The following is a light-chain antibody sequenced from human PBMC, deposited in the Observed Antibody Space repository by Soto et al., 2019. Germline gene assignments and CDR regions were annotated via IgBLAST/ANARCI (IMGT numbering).Light chain of an antibody. J-gene: IGKJ1*01. V-gene: IGKV1-5*03. Sequence: DIQMTQSPSALSASVGDRATITCRASQSISSWLAWYQQKPGKAPKLLIYKASTLKSGVPSRFSGSGSGTELTLTISSLQPEDFATYYCQQYNSYPWTFGQGTKVDI. CDR2: KAS. CDR1: QSISSW. CDR3: QQYNSYPWT.